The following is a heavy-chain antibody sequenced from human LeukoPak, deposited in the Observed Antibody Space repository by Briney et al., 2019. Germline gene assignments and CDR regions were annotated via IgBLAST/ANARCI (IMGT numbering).Heavy chain of an antibody. CDR3: ARSDYYDSSGYDTGFDY. Sequence: SETLSLTCTVSGGSISSYYWSWIRQPPGKGLEWIGYIYYSGSTNYNPSLKSRVTISVDTSKNQFSLKLSSVTAADTAVYYCARSDYYDSSGYDTGFDYWGQGTLVTVSS. CDR1: GGSISSYY. J-gene: IGHJ4*02. D-gene: IGHD3-22*01. V-gene: IGHV4-59*01. CDR2: IYYSGST.